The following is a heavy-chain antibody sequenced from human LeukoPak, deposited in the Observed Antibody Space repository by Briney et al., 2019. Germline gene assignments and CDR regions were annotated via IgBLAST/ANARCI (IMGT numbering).Heavy chain of an antibody. V-gene: IGHV4-30-4*07. Sequence: PSETLSLTCAVSGGSISSGGYSWSWIRQPPGKGLEWIGYIYYSGSTYHNPSLKSRVTISVDTSKNQFSLKLSSVTAADTAVYYCARVGHMDVWGKGTTVTVSS. CDR3: ARVGHMDV. CDR1: GGSISSGGYS. J-gene: IGHJ6*03. CDR2: IYYSGST.